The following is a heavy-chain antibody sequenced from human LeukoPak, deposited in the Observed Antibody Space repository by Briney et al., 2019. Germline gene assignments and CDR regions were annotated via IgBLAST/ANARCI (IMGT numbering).Heavy chain of an antibody. J-gene: IGHJ4*02. CDR2: IGGSGTSI. CDR3: ARESSEAFDY. CDR1: GFTFSSYG. V-gene: IGHV3-21*01. Sequence: GGSLRLSCAASGFTFSSYGMHWVRQAPGKGLEWVSAIGGSGTSIYYAGSVKGRFIISRDNAKNSLYLQMNSLRVEDTAIYYCARESSEAFDYWGQGTLVTVSS.